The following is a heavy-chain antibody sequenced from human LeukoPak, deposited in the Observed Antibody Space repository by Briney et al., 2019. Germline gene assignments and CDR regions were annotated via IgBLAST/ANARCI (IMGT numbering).Heavy chain of an antibody. CDR1: GFSFDDHA. Sequence: GGSLRLSCDASGFSFDDHAMNWVRQGPRKGLEWISVINWNGASTDYADSVKGRFTIPRDDAENSLYLQMNSLRAEDTAVYYCARDSIQLWPNAIDFWGQGTLVTVSS. D-gene: IGHD1-1*01. CDR2: INWNGAST. CDR3: ARDSIQLWPNAIDF. J-gene: IGHJ4*02. V-gene: IGHV3-20*04.